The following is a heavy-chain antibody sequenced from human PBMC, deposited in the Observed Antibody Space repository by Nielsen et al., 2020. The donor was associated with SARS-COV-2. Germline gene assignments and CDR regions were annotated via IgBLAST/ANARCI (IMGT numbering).Heavy chain of an antibody. CDR3: GRDRSTSGWWGFADY. CDR1: GFTFGDYA. D-gene: IGHD6-19*01. J-gene: IGHJ4*02. Sequence: SLRLSCTASGFTFGDYAMIWVRQAPGKGLEWVGFIRSKAYGGTTESAASVKGRFTISRDDSRGIVYLEMNSLITEDTAVYYCGRDRSTSGWWGFADYWGQGTLVTVSS. V-gene: IGHV3-49*04. CDR2: IRSKAYGGTT.